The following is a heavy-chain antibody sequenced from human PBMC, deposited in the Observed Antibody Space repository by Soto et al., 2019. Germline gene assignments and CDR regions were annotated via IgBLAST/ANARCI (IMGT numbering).Heavy chain of an antibody. D-gene: IGHD3-3*01. CDR1: GYTFTSYY. CDR2: INPSGGST. CDR3: ARGRDFWSGYYSPPADY. V-gene: IGHV1-46*03. Sequence: ASVKVSCQASGYTFTSYYMHWVRQAPGQGFEWMGIINPSGGSTSYAQKFQGRVTMTRDTSTSTVYMELSSLRSEDTAVYYCARGRDFWSGYYSPPADYWGQGTLVTVSS. J-gene: IGHJ4*02.